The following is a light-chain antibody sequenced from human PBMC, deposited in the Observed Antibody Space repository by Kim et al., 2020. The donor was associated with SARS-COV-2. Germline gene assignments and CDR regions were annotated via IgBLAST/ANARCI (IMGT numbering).Light chain of an antibody. V-gene: IGLV1-44*01. J-gene: IGLJ2*01. Sequence: GQRVTICCSGSSSNIGSNTVNWYQQLPGTAPKLLIYSNNQRPSGVPDRFSGSKSGTSASLAISGLQSEDEADYYCAAWDDSLNGVVFGGGTQLTVL. CDR1: SSNIGSNT. CDR2: SNN. CDR3: AAWDDSLNGVV.